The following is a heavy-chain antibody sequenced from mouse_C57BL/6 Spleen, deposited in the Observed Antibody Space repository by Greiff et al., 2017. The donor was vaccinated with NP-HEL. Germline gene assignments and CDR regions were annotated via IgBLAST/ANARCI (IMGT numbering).Heavy chain of an antibody. V-gene: IGHV1-50*01. Sequence: PGASVKLSCKASGYTFTSYWMQWVKQRPGQGLEWIGEIDPSDSYTNYNQKFKGKATLTVDTSSSTAYMQLSSLTSEDSAVYYCARGSMVTFDYWGQGTTLTVSS. CDR3: ARGSMVTFDY. CDR2: IDPSDSYT. D-gene: IGHD2-10*02. CDR1: GYTFTSYW. J-gene: IGHJ2*01.